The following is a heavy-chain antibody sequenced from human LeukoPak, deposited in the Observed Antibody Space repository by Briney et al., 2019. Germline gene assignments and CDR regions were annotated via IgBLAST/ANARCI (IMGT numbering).Heavy chain of an antibody. CDR1: GGSISSSSYY. J-gene: IGHJ5*02. V-gene: IGHV4-39*01. CDR2: IYYSGST. Sequence: PSETLSLTCTVSGGSISSSSYYWGWIRQPPGKGLEWIGSIYYSGSTYCNPSLKSRVTISVDTSKNQFSLKLSSVTAADTAVYYCASGPGGPANWFDPWGQGTLVTVSS. CDR3: ASGPGGPANWFDP. D-gene: IGHD3-16*01.